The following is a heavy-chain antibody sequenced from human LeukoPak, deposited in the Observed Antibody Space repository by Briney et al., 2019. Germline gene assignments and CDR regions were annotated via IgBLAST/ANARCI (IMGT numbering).Heavy chain of an antibody. CDR2: IYTGGST. CDR3: ARGVLRRSSGYYPIDY. V-gene: IGHV3-66*01. Sequence: WGSLRLSCAASGFTVSSNYMSWVRQAPGKGLEWVSIIYTGGSTYYADSVKGRFTISRDNSKNTLYLQMKSLGAEDTAVYYCARGVLRRSSGYYPIDYWGQGTLVTASS. CDR1: GFTVSSNY. D-gene: IGHD3-22*01. J-gene: IGHJ4*02.